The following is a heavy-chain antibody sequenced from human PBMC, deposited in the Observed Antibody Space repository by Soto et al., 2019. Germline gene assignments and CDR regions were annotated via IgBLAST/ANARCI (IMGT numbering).Heavy chain of an antibody. J-gene: IGHJ4*02. CDR3: AQDPPTGTTV. CDR1: GYTFTNYD. Sequence: ASVKVSCKASGYTFTNYDINWVRQAAGQGLEWMGWMNPKSGNTGYAQKFQGRVTMTRNTSISTAYMDLSGLTSEDTAVYYCAQDPPTGTTVWGQGTLVTVSS. CDR2: MNPKSGNT. V-gene: IGHV1-8*01. D-gene: IGHD1-7*01.